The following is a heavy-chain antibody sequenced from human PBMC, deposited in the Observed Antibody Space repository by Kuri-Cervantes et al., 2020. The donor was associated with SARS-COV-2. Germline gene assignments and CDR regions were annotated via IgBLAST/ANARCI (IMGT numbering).Heavy chain of an antibody. CDR2: ISSSGSTI. CDR3: ARAGDITMIVEYYFDY. Sequence: GESLKISCAASGFTFSDYYMSWIRQAPGKGLEWVSYISSSGSTIYYADSVKGQFTISRDNAKNSLYLQMNSLRAEDTAVYYCARAGDITMIVEYYFDYWGQGTLVTVSS. D-gene: IGHD3-22*01. V-gene: IGHV3-11*04. J-gene: IGHJ4*02. CDR1: GFTFSDYY.